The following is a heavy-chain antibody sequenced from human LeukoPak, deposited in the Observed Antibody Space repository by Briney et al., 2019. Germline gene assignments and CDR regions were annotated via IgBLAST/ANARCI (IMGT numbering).Heavy chain of an antibody. CDR2: INHSGST. D-gene: IGHD5-18*01. CDR3: ARVKGYSYGVIDY. J-gene: IGHJ4*02. CDR1: GGSFSGYY. Sequence: SETLSLTCAVYGGSFSGYYWSWIRQPPGKGLEWIGEINHSGSTNYNPSLKSRVTISVDTSKNQFSLKPSSVTAADTAVYYCARVKGYSYGVIDYWGQGTLVTVSS. V-gene: IGHV4-34*01.